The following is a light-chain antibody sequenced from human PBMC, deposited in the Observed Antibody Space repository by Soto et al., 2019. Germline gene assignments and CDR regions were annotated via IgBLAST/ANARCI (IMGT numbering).Light chain of an antibody. CDR2: DAS. CDR1: QSVSSY. V-gene: IGKV3-11*01. Sequence: EIVLTQSPATLSLSPGERATLSCRASQSVSSYLAWYQQKPGQAPRLLIYDASNRATGIPARFSGSGSGTDFTLTISSLEPEDFAVYFCQQHSNWPHGTTFGQGTKVEIK. J-gene: IGKJ1*01. CDR3: QQHSNWPHGTT.